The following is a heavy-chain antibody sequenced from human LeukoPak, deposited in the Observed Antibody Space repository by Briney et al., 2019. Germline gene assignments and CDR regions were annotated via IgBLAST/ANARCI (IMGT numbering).Heavy chain of an antibody. J-gene: IGHJ6*02. D-gene: IGHD6-13*01. V-gene: IGHV4-39*07. CDR1: GGSISSSSYY. CDR2: IYYSGST. Sequence: PSETLSLTCTVSGGSISSSSYYWGWIRQPPGKGLEWIGSIYYSGSTYYNPSLKSRVTISVDTSKNQFSLKLSSVTAADTAVYYCAGDSSSWYSGYYYYGMDVWGQGTTVTVSS. CDR3: AGDSSSWYSGYYYYGMDV.